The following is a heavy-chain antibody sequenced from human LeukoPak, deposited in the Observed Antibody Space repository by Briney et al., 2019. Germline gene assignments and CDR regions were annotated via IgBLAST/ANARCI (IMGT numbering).Heavy chain of an antibody. CDR3: ARDNGSGTFRPKILTI. D-gene: IGHD3-10*01. Sequence: PSETLSLTCTVSGGSISSSSYYWGWIRQPPGKGLEWIGSISYSGSTYYNPSLKSRVTISVDTSKNQFSLKLSSVTAADTALYYCARDNGSGTFRPKILTIWGQGALVTVSS. CDR1: GGSISSSSYY. J-gene: IGHJ1*01. V-gene: IGHV4-39*02. CDR2: ISYSGST.